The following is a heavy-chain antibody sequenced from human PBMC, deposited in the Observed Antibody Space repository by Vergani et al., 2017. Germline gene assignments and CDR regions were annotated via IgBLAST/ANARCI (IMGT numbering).Heavy chain of an antibody. Sequence: QLQLQESGPGLVKPSATLSLTCSVSGASIRSSNYYWGWIRQPPGKGLEWIASIYYSGSTYYNPSLKSRVTISVDTSKNQFSLKLSSVTAADTAVYYCARTVLSSGYFDYWGQGTLVTVSS. J-gene: IGHJ4*02. V-gene: IGHV4-39*01. D-gene: IGHD3-22*01. CDR3: ARTVLSSGYFDY. CDR2: IYYSGST. CDR1: GASIRSSNYY.